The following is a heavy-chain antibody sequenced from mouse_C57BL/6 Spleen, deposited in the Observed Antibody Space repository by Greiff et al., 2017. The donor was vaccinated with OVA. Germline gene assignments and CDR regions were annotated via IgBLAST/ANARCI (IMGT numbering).Heavy chain of an antibody. CDR2: INPNYGTT. J-gene: IGHJ1*03. CDR3: ARGVTTNWYFDV. D-gene: IGHD2-2*01. CDR1: GYSFTDYN. Sequence: VQLKQSGPELVKPGASVKISCKASGYSFTDYNMNWVKQSNGKSLEWIGVINPNYGTTRYNQKFKGKATLTVDQSSSTAYMQLNSLTSEDSAVYSCARGVTTNWYFDVWGTGTTVTVSS. V-gene: IGHV1-39*01.